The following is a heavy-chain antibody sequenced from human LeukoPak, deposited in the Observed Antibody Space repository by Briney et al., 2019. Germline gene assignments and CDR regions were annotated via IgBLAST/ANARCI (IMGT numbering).Heavy chain of an antibody. CDR1: GFSFSSYA. CDR2: ISGSGGST. Sequence: GGSLRLSCAASGFSFSSYAISWVRQAPGKGLEWVSGISGSGGSTYYADSVKGRFTISTDNSKNTLYLQVNSLRAGDTAVYYCAKAEGYYYYYGMDVWGQGTTVTVSS. V-gene: IGHV3-23*01. J-gene: IGHJ6*02. CDR3: AKAEGYYYYYGMDV.